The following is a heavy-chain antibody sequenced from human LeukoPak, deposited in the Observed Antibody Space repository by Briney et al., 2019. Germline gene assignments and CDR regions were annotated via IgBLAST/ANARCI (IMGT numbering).Heavy chain of an antibody. D-gene: IGHD3-10*01. CDR3: AKRGVVVRVILVGFHKEANYFDS. CDR2: ISGSGGGT. V-gene: IGHV3-23*01. Sequence: GGSLRLSCAVSGITLSNYGMSWVRQAPGKGLEWVAGISGSGGGTNYADSVKGRLTISRDNPKNTLYLQMDSLRAEDTAVYFCAKRGVVVRVILVGFHKEANYFDSWGQGALVTVSS. CDR1: GITLSNYG. J-gene: IGHJ4*02.